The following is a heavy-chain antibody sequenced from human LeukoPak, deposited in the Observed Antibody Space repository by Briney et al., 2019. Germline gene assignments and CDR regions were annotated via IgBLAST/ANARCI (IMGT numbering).Heavy chain of an antibody. Sequence: SETLSLTCTVSGGSISSGGYYWSWIRQHPGKGLECIGYIYYSGSTYYNPSLKSRVTISVDTSKNQFSLKLSSVTAADTAVYYCASSSGDYNWYFDLWGRGTLVTVSS. CDR3: ASSSGDYNWYFDL. V-gene: IGHV4-31*03. D-gene: IGHD4-17*01. CDR2: IYYSGST. J-gene: IGHJ2*01. CDR1: GGSISSGGYY.